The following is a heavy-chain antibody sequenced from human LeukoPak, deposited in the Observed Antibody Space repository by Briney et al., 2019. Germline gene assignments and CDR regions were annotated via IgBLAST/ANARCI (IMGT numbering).Heavy chain of an antibody. D-gene: IGHD5-18*01. CDR3: ARVDTAMNPYYYYYMDV. CDR1: GGSISSGSYY. J-gene: IGHJ6*03. CDR2: IYTSGST. V-gene: IGHV4-61*02. Sequence: PSQTLSLTCTVSGGSISSGSYYWSWIRQPAGKGLEWIGRIYTSGSTNYNPSLKSRVTISVDTSKNQFSLKLSSVTAADTAVYYCARVDTAMNPYYYYYMDVWGKGTTVTVSS.